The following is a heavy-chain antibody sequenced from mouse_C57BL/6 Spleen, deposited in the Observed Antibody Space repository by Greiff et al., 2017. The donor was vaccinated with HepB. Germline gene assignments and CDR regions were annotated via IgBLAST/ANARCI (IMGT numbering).Heavy chain of an antibody. V-gene: IGHV1-53*01. D-gene: IGHD1-1*01. J-gene: IGHJ2*01. Sequence: VQLQQPGTELVKPGASVKLSCKASGYTFTSYWMHWVKQRPGQGLEWIGNINPSNGGTSYNEKFKSKATLTVDKSSSTAYMQLSSLTSEDSAVYYCARAPYYGSSLYYFDYWGQGTTLTVSS. CDR1: GYTFTSYW. CDR3: ARAPYYGSSLYYFDY. CDR2: INPSNGGT.